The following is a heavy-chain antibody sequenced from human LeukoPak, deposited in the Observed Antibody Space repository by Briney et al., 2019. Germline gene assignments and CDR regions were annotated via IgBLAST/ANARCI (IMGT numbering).Heavy chain of an antibody. CDR3: ARDSRWLVLAYYMDV. D-gene: IGHD6-19*01. V-gene: IGHV3-21*01. CDR2: ITSSSTYT. J-gene: IGHJ6*03. CDR1: GFSFSSYN. Sequence: PGGSLRLSCAASGFSFSSYNMNWVRQTPGKGLEWVSSITSSSTYTFYADSVKGRFTISRDNARNSLYLQMNSLRAEDTAVYYCARDSRWLVLAYYMDVWGKGTTVTVSS.